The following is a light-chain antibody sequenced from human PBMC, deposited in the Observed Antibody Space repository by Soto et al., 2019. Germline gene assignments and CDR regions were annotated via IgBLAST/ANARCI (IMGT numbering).Light chain of an antibody. J-gene: IGKJ4*01. Sequence: EIVLTQSPATLSLSPGERATLSCRASQGVSSYLAWYQQKPGQAPRLLIYDASNRATGIPARFSGSWPATDFTLTTSSLEPEDFEVYYCQQRSNWFTFGGGTKVEIK. CDR2: DAS. V-gene: IGKV3D-11*01. CDR1: QGVSSY. CDR3: QQRSNWFT.